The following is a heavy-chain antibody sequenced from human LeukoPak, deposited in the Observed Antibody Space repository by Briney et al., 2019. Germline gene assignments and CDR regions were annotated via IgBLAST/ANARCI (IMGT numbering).Heavy chain of an antibody. CDR2: IKSKTGSGTT. Sequence: GGSLRLSCAASGFTLSNAWMSWVRQAPGKGLEWVGRIKSKTGSGTTDYSAPVKGKFTISRDDSKITLDLQMNSLKTEDTAVYYCTTDPPYCTNGVCSEGDYWGQGTLVTVSS. V-gene: IGHV3-15*01. CDR1: GFTLSNAW. J-gene: IGHJ4*02. D-gene: IGHD2-8*01. CDR3: TTDPPYCTNGVCSEGDY.